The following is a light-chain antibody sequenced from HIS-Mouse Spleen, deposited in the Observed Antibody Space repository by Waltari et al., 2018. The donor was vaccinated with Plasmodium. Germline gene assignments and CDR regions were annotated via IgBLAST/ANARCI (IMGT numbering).Light chain of an antibody. J-gene: IGLJ2*01. CDR1: SSDVGGYNY. CDR2: DGS. V-gene: IGLV2-14*03. CDR3: SSYTSSSTLYVV. Sequence: QSALTQPASVSGSPGQSITISCTATSSDVGGYNYVPWYQQHPGKAPKLMIHDGSNRPSGVSNRFSGSKSGNTASLTISGLQAEDEADYYCSSYTSSSTLYVVFGGGTKLTVL.